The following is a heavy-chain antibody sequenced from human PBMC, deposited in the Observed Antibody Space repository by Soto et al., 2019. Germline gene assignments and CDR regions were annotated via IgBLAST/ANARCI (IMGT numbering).Heavy chain of an antibody. CDR3: ARSPIHYYGSGHFDY. V-gene: IGHV1-3*01. D-gene: IGHD3-10*01. CDR1: GYTFTSYA. J-gene: IGHJ4*02. CDR2: INAGNGNT. Sequence: ASVEVSCKASGYTFTSYAMHWVRQAPGQRLEWMGWINAGNGNTKYSQKFQGRVTITRDTSASTAYMELSSLRSEDTAVYYCARSPIHYYGSGHFDYWGQGTLVTVSS.